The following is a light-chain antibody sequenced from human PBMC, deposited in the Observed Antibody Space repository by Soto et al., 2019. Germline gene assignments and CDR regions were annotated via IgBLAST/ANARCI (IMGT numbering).Light chain of an antibody. V-gene: IGKV3-20*01. Sequence: EIVLTQSPGTLSVSPGERATLSCRATQSVSSSLAWYQQKPGQAPRLLIYGASNRATGIPDRFSGSGSGTDFTLTISRLEPEDFAVYYCQQYGSSGTFGQGTKVDI. J-gene: IGKJ1*01. CDR1: QSVSSS. CDR3: QQYGSSGT. CDR2: GAS.